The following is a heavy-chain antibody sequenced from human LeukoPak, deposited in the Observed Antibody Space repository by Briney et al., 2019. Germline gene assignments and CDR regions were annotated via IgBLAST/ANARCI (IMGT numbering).Heavy chain of an antibody. CDR3: ARGLLDGYTHPAAFDI. V-gene: IGHV4-59*01. CDR2: IYYSGST. J-gene: IGHJ3*02. Sequence: PSETLSLTCTVSGGSISSYYWSWIRQPPGKGLEWIGYIYYSGSTNYNPSLKSRVTISVDPSKHQFSLKLSSVTAADMAVYYCARGLLDGYTHPAAFDIWGQGTMVTVSS. D-gene: IGHD5-24*01. CDR1: GGSISSYY.